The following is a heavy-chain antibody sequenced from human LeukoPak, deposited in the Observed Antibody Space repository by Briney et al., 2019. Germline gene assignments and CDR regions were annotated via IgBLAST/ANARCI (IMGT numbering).Heavy chain of an antibody. CDR2: TYYRSKWYN. CDR1: GDSVSSNSAA. CDR3: ARVRYSGYDFYYYYGMDV. V-gene: IGHV6-1*01. Sequence: SQTLSLTCAISGDSVSSNSAAWNWIRRSPSRGLEWLGRTYYRSKWYNDYAVSVKSRITINPDTSKNQFSLQLNSVTPEDTAEYYCARVRYSGYDFYYYYGMDVWGKGTTVTVSS. D-gene: IGHD5-12*01. J-gene: IGHJ6*04.